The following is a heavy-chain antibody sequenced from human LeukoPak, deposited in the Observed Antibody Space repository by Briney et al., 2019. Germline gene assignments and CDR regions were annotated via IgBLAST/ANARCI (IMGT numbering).Heavy chain of an antibody. D-gene: IGHD5-18*01. V-gene: IGHV4-34*01. CDR3: ARANWIQLWLTGMDV. CDR2: INHSGST. J-gene: IGHJ6*02. CDR1: GGSFSGYY. Sequence: SETLSLTCAVYGGSFSGYYWSWIRQPPGKGLEWIGEINHSGSTNYNPSLKSRVTISVDTSKNQFSLKLSSVTAADTAVYYCARANWIQLWLTGMDVWGQGTTVTVSS.